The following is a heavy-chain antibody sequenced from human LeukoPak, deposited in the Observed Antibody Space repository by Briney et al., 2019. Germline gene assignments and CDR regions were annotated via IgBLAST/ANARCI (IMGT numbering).Heavy chain of an antibody. V-gene: IGHV3-48*02. CDR2: INSSSGEI. J-gene: IGHJ4*02. CDR1: GFTFSYYS. D-gene: IGHD5-24*01. Sequence: PGGSLRLSCVASGFTFSYYSMNWVRQAPGKGLEWVSYINSSSGEIWYADSVKGRFTISRDDAKNSLYLQMNSLRDEDTAVYYCSRDHGYSFDCWGQGTLVTVSS. CDR3: SRDHGYSFDC.